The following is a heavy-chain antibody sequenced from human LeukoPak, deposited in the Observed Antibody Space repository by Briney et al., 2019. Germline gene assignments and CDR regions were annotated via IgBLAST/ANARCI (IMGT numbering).Heavy chain of an antibody. Sequence: SETLSLTCTVSGGSISSGDYYWRWIRQPPGKGLEWIVYIYYSGSTYYHPSLKSRITISVDTSKNQFSLKLSSVTAADTAVYYCARGIAAAGTTSSYYFDYWGQGTLVTVSS. J-gene: IGHJ4*02. CDR1: GGSISSGDYY. CDR3: ARGIAAAGTTSSYYFDY. D-gene: IGHD6-13*01. CDR2: IYYSGST. V-gene: IGHV4-30-4*01.